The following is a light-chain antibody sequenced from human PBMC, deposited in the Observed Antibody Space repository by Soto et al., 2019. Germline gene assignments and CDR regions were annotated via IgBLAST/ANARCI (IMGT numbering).Light chain of an antibody. J-gene: IGLJ2*01. CDR1: SGYSNYK. V-gene: IGLV9-49*01. CDR3: GADHGSGNSFVRV. Sequence: QSVLTQPPSASASLGASVTLTCTLSSGYSNYKVDWYQQRPGKGPRFVMRVGTGGIVGSKGDGIPDRFSVLGSGLNRYLTIKNIQEEDESDYHCGADHGSGNSFVRVFGGGTKVTVL. CDR2: VGTGGIVG.